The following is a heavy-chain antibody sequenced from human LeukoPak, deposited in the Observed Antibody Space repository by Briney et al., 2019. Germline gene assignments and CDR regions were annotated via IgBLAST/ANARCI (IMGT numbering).Heavy chain of an antibody. Sequence: PGGSLRLSCAASGFTFSSYSMNWVRQAPGKGLEWVSCISSSSSTIYYADSVKGRFTISRDNAKNSLYLQMNSLRDEDTAVYYCARDPQDIVVVVAATYYNWFDPWGQGTLVTVSS. CDR1: GFTFSSYS. CDR2: ISSSSSTI. V-gene: IGHV3-48*02. J-gene: IGHJ5*02. CDR3: ARDPQDIVVVVAATYYNWFDP. D-gene: IGHD2-15*01.